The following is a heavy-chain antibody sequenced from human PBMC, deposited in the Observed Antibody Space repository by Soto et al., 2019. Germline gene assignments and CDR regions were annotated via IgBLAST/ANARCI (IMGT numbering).Heavy chain of an antibody. Sequence: SETLSLTCAVYGGSFSGYYWSWIRQPPGKGLEWIGEINHSGSTNYNPSLKSRVTISVDTSKNQFSLKLSSVTAADTAVYYCARVVYGSGGSKYYYGMDVWGKGTTVTVAS. J-gene: IGHJ6*04. V-gene: IGHV4-34*01. CDR2: INHSGST. CDR1: GGSFSGYY. CDR3: ARVVYGSGGSKYYYGMDV. D-gene: IGHD3-10*01.